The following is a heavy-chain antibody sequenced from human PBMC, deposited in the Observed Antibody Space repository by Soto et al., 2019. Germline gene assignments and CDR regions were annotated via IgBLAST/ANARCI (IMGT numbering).Heavy chain of an antibody. J-gene: IGHJ5*02. Sequence: QVQLVQSGAEVKKPGASVKVSCTASGYTFSNYGITWVRQAPGQGLEWMGWISTYNGNTNYAKKVQGRVTMTIVTSQRASYMELMSLSSDYPAMYYCADFTGPSCHRGREWFDPWGQGALGTVS. V-gene: IGHV1-18*04. CDR2: ISTYNGNT. CDR3: ADFTGPSCHRGREWFDP. D-gene: IGHD2-8*02. CDR1: GYTFSNYG.